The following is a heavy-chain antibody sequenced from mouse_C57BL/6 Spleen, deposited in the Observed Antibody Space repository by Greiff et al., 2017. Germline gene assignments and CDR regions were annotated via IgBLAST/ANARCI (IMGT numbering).Heavy chain of an antibody. CDR3: ASAYYSNYDAMDD. CDR1: GYTFTSYW. V-gene: IGHV1-64*01. CDR2: IHPNSGST. D-gene: IGHD2-5*01. Sequence: QVQLQQPGAELVKPGASVKLSCKASGYTFTSYWMHWVKQRPGQGLEWIGMIHPNSGSTNYNEKFKSKATLTVDKSSSTAYMQLSSLTSEDSAVYYCASAYYSNYDAMDDWGQGTSVTVSS. J-gene: IGHJ4*01.